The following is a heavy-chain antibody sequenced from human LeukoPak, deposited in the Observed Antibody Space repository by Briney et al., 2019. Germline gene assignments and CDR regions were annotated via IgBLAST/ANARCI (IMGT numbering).Heavy chain of an antibody. CDR2: IYYSGST. V-gene: IGHV4-39*01. D-gene: IGHD4-17*01. J-gene: IGHJ4*02. CDR3: ARGHTAVTRHFDF. Sequence: PSETLSLTCTVSGDSISSSSYYWDWIRQPPGKGLEWIGSIYYSGSTYYNPSLKSRVTISVDTSKNQFSLKLTSVTAADTAVYYCARGHTAVTRHFDFWGQGTLVTVSS. CDR1: GDSISSSSYY.